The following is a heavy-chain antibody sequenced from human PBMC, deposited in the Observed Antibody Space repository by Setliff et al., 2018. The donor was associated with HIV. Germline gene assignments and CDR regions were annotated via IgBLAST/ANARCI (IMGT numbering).Heavy chain of an antibody. V-gene: IGHV7-4-1*02. D-gene: IGHD4-17*01. Sequence: ASVKVSCKASGHTFSNYDVIWVRRATGQGLEWMGWMNPNSGNPTYAQDFTGRFVFSLDTSVSTAYLQISSLKAEDTAVYYCARDHDYGDLSRNWFYMDVWGKGTTVT. CDR1: GHTFSNYD. CDR3: ARDHDYGDLSRNWFYMDV. CDR2: MNPNSGNP. J-gene: IGHJ6*03.